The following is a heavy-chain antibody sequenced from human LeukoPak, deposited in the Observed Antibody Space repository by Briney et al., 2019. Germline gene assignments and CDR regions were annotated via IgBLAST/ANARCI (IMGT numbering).Heavy chain of an antibody. CDR2: IIPILGIA. CDR3: ARDLSYYDSSGYYYEIRYLDY. D-gene: IGHD3-22*01. Sequence: GASVKVSCKASGGTFSSYAISWVRQAPGQVLEWMGRIIPILGIANYAQKFQGRVTITADKSTSTAYMELSSLRSEDTAVYYCARDLSYYDSSGYYYEIRYLDYWGQGTLVTVSS. V-gene: IGHV1-69*04. J-gene: IGHJ4*02. CDR1: GGTFSSYA.